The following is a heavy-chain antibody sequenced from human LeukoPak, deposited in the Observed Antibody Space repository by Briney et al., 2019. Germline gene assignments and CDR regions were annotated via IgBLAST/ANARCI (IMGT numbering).Heavy chain of an antibody. CDR1: GGSISSGDYY. V-gene: IGHV4-30-4*01. CDR3: ARGRYSSSPPPFFDY. J-gene: IGHJ4*02. Sequence: PSETLSLTCTVSGGSISSGDYYWSWIRQPPGKGLEWIGYIYYSGSTYYNPSLKSRVTISVDTSKNQFSLKLSSVTAADTAVYYCARGRYSSSPPPFFDYWGQGTLVTVSS. CDR2: IYYSGST. D-gene: IGHD6-6*01.